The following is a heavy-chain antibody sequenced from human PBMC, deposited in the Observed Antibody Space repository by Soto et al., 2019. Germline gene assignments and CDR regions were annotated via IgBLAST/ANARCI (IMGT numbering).Heavy chain of an antibody. CDR1: GFTFDDYA. V-gene: IGHV3-9*01. Sequence: EVQLVESGGGLVQPGRSLRLSCAASGFTFDDYAMHWVRQAPGKGLEWVSGISWNSGSIGYADSVKGRFTISRDNAKNSLYLQMNRLRAEDTALYYCAKVRGLVLSFYFDYWGQGTLVTVSS. CDR2: ISWNSGSI. J-gene: IGHJ4*02. CDR3: AKVRGLVLSFYFDY. D-gene: IGHD6-13*01.